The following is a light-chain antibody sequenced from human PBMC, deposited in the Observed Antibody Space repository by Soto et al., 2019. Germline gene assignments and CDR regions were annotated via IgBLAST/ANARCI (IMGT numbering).Light chain of an antibody. Sequence: EVVLTQSPVTLSLSPGERATLSFRASQSFRGLLAWYQQKPGQAPRLLIYDAYNRATGIPPRFSGSGSGTDFTLTISRLEPEDFAVYYCQQYGSSPSWTFGQGTKVDIK. CDR1: QSFRGL. V-gene: IGKV3-20*01. CDR3: QQYGSSPSWT. CDR2: DAY. J-gene: IGKJ1*01.